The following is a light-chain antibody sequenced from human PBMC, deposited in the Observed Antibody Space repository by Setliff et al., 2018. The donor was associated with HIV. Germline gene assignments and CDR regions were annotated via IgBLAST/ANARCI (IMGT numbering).Light chain of an antibody. CDR1: SSDVGGYNH. CDR2: DVS. V-gene: IGLV2-14*03. J-gene: IGLJ1*01. CDR3: SSYTHMNTYV. Sequence: QSALAQPASVSGSPGQSITISCSGSSSDVGGYNHVSWYQQHPGKAPKVMIYDVSNRPLGVSNRFSGSKSDNTASLTISGLQAEDEADYFCSSYTHMNTYVFGTGTKVTVL.